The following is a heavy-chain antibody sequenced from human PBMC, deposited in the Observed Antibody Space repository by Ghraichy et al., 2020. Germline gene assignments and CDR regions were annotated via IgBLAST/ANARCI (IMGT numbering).Heavy chain of an antibody. CDR2: IYSGGST. CDR3: ARDGLVDTAAFDI. CDR1: GFTVSSNY. V-gene: IGHV3-53*01. Sequence: GGSLRLSCAASGFTVSSNYMSWVRQAPGKGLEWVSVIYSGGSTYYADSVKGRFTISRDNSKNTLYLQMNSLRAEDTAVYYCARDGLVDTAAFDIWGQGTMVTVSS. J-gene: IGHJ3*02. D-gene: IGHD5-18*01.